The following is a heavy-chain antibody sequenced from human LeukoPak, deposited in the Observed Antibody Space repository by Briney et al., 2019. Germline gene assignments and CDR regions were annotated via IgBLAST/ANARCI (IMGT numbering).Heavy chain of an antibody. Sequence: GGSLRLSCAASGFTFSNYRMRWVRQAPGKGLVWVSRINSDGSFTTYADSVKGRFTISRDDAKNTLYLEMNSLRGEDTAVYYCVRDSSGRDGYPFPTLDYWGQGTLVTVSS. D-gene: IGHD5-12*01. CDR1: GFTFSNYR. J-gene: IGHJ4*02. CDR2: INSDGSFT. CDR3: VRDSSGRDGYPFPTLDY. V-gene: IGHV3-74*01.